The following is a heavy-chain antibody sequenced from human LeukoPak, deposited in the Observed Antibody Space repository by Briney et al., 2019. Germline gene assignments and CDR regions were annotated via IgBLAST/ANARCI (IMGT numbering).Heavy chain of an antibody. J-gene: IGHJ4*01. Sequence: GGSLRLSCAASGFTFSSYSMNWVRQAPGKGPEWVSSISSSSSYIYYADSVKGRFTISRDNAKNSLYLQMNSLRAEDTAVYYCAKGIYSSGWSYFDYWGHGTLVTVSS. V-gene: IGHV3-21*04. D-gene: IGHD6-19*01. CDR1: GFTFSSYS. CDR2: ISSSSSYI. CDR3: AKGIYSSGWSYFDY.